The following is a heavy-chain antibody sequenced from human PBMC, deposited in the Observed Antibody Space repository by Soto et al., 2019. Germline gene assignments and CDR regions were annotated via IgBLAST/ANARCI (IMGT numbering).Heavy chain of an antibody. J-gene: IGHJ1*01. CDR1: GFTFSEVY. V-gene: IGHV3-11*06. D-gene: IGHD3-10*01. CDR2: ISGTSTDT. CDR3: SQYARGGPS. Sequence: QVQLVESGGALVRPGESLTLSCVASGFTFSEVYMSWIRPAPGKGPEYISYISGTSTDTNYADSVRGRFTVSRDNARNSLYLHMSSLRAEDTAIYYCSQYARGGPSWGQGTLVTVSS.